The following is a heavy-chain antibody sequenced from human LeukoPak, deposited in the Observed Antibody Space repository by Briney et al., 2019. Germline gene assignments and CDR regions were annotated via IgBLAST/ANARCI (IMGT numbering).Heavy chain of an antibody. CDR2: ISTSGGT. CDR3: AKRGGGTAAAGANGY. CDR1: GFTFSSYA. J-gene: IGHJ4*02. D-gene: IGHD6-13*01. Sequence: PGGSLRLSCAASGFTFSSYAMSWVRQAPGKGLEWVSTISTSGGTYYADSVKGRFTISRDNSKNTLYLQMNSLRAEDTAVYYCAKRGGGTAAAGANGYWGQRTLVTVSS. V-gene: IGHV3-23*01.